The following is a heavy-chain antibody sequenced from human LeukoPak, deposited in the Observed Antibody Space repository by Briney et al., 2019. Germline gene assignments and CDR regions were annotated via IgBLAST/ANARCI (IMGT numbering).Heavy chain of an antibody. CDR3: ASELRFLEWLSDY. Sequence: PGGSLRLSCAASGFILSNYNMNWVRQAPGKGLEWISYISSSSSTRYYADSVKGRFTISRDNAKNSLYLQMNSLRAEDTAVYYCASELRFLEWLSDYWGQGTLVTVSS. V-gene: IGHV3-48*01. CDR1: GFILSNYN. CDR2: ISSSSSTR. D-gene: IGHD3-3*01. J-gene: IGHJ4*02.